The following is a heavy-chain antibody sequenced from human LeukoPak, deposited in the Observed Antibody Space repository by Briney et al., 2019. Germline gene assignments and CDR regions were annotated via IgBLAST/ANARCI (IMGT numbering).Heavy chain of an antibody. Sequence: PGGSLRLSCAASGFTFSSYSMNWVRQAPGEGLEWVSSISSSSSYIYYADSVKGRFTISRDNAKNSLYLQMNSLRAEDTAVYYCARLYYDSGDYSTNYFDYWGQGTLVTVSS. CDR3: ARLYYDSGDYSTNYFDY. CDR2: ISSSSSYI. D-gene: IGHD3-22*01. V-gene: IGHV3-21*01. CDR1: GFTFSSYS. J-gene: IGHJ4*02.